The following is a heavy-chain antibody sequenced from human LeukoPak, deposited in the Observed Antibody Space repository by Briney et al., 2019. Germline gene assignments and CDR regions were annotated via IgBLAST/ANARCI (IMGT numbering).Heavy chain of an antibody. CDR1: GFTFSSYS. V-gene: IGHV3-21*01. D-gene: IGHD3-22*01. CDR3: ARDPFYDSSGIFDY. J-gene: IGHJ4*02. Sequence: GGSLRLSCAASGFTFSSYSMNWVRQAPGKGLEWVSSISSSSSYIYYADSVKGRFTISRDNAKSSLYLQMNSLRAEDTAVYYCARDPFYDSSGIFDYWGQGTLVTVSS. CDR2: ISSSSSYI.